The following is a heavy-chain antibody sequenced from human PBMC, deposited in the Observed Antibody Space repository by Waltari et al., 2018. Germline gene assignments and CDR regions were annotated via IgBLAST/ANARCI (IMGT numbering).Heavy chain of an antibody. V-gene: IGHV4-39*01. CDR3: ARQALAYYYDSSGYPDYYYYYMDV. Sequence: QLQLQESGPGLVKPSETLSLTCTVSGGSISSSSYYWGWIRQPPGKGLEWIGSIHYSGSTYYNPSRKSRVTISVDTSKNQFSLKLSSVTAADTAVYYCARQALAYYYDSSGYPDYYYYYMDVWGKGTTVTVSS. J-gene: IGHJ6*03. CDR1: GGSISSSSYY. CDR2: IHYSGST. D-gene: IGHD3-22*01.